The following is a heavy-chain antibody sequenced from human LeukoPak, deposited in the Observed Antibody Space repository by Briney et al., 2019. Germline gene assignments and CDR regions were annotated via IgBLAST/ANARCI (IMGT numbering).Heavy chain of an antibody. CDR2: ISSSGSTI. CDR3: ARERIWTGVDY. CDR1: GFTFSSYE. V-gene: IGHV3-48*03. D-gene: IGHD3/OR15-3a*01. Sequence: GGSLRLSCAASGFTFSSYEMNWVRQAPGKGLEWVSYISSSGSTIYYADSVKGRFTISRDNAKNSLYLQMNSLRAEDTAVYYCARERIWTGVDYWGQGTLVTVSS. J-gene: IGHJ4*02.